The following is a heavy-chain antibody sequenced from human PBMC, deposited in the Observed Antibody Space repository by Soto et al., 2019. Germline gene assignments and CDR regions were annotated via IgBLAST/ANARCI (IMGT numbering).Heavy chain of an antibody. J-gene: IGHJ5*02. CDR2: ISGSGGST. V-gene: IGHV3-23*01. CDR3: AKDRGIAVAGSCFDP. Sequence: GGSLRLSCAASGFTFSSYAMSWVRQAPGKGLEWVSAISGSGGSTYYADSVKGRFTISRDNSKNTLYLQMNSLRAEDTAVYYCAKDRGIAVAGSCFDPWGQGTLVTVSS. CDR1: GFTFSSYA. D-gene: IGHD6-19*01.